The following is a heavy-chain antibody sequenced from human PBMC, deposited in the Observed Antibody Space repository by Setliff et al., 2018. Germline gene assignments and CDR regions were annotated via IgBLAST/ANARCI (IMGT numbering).Heavy chain of an antibody. CDR1: GYTFTNYA. J-gene: IGHJ6*02. CDR3: ARNWVTAQHYYYGMDV. Sequence: ASVKVSCKASGYTFTNYAIHWVRQAPGQRPEWMGWINTGNANTKYSQKFQGRVTITRDASASTAYMELSSLRSEDTAVYYCARNWVTAQHYYYGMDVWGQGTTVTVSS. V-gene: IGHV1-3*04. D-gene: IGHD2-21*02. CDR2: INTGNANT.